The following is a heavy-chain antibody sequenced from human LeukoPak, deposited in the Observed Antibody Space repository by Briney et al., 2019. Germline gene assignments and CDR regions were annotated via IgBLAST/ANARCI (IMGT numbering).Heavy chain of an antibody. D-gene: IGHD3-10*01. CDR3: ARVYGSGSYYNGYYYYYMDV. CDR2: INTSGST. V-gene: IGHV4-61*02. CDR1: GGSISSVSYY. J-gene: IGHJ6*03. Sequence: PSETLSLTCTVSGGSISSVSYYWSWIRQPAGKGLEWIVRINTSGSTNYNPSLKSRVTISVDTSKNQFSLKLSSVTAADTAVYYCARVYGSGSYYNGYYYYYMDVWGKGTTVTISS.